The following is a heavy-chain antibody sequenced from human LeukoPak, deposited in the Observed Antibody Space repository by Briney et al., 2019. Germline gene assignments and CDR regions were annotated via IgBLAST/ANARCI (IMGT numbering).Heavy chain of an antibody. CDR1: GFTFSSYW. V-gene: IGHV3-7*01. D-gene: IGHD3-16*02. CDR2: IKQDGSEK. Sequence: GGSLRLSCAASGFTFSSYWMSWVRQAPGKGLEWVANIKQDGSEKYYVDSVKGQFTISRDNAKNSLYLQMNSLRAEDTAVYYCARTGVDYDYVWGSYRGGWYFDYWGQGTLVTVSS. J-gene: IGHJ4*02. CDR3: ARTGVDYDYVWGSYRGGWYFDY.